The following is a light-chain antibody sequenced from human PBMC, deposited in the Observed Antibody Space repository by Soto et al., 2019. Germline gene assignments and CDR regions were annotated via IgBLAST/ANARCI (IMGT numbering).Light chain of an antibody. CDR3: QQYYNWYT. CDR2: GAS. Sequence: EIVMTQSPATLSVSPGERATLSCRASQSVSSSLAWYQQKPGQAPRLLIYGASTRATGIPARFSGSGSGTEFTLTISSLQSEEFAVYYCQQYYNWYTFGQGTKLEIK. CDR1: QSVSSS. V-gene: IGKV3-15*01. J-gene: IGKJ2*01.